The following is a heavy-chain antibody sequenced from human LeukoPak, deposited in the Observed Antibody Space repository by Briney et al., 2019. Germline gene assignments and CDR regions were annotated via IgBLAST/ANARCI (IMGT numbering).Heavy chain of an antibody. CDR1: GYTFTSYG. CDR3: ARVVVVPAAMVY. J-gene: IGHJ4*02. D-gene: IGHD2-2*01. CDR2: ISAYNGNT. V-gene: IGHV1-18*01. Sequence: ASVKVSCKASGYTFTSYGISWVRQAPGQGLEWMVWISAYNGNTNYAQKLQGRVAMTTDTSTSTAYMELRSLRSDDTAVYYCARVVVVPAAMVYWGQGTLVTVSS.